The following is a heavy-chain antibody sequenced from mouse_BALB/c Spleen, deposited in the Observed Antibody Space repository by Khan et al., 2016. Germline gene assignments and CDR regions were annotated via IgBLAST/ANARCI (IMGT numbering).Heavy chain of an antibody. Sequence: QIQLVQSGPELKKPGETVKISCKASGYTFTDYSMHWVKQAPGKGLKWMGWINTETGEPTYADDFKGRFAFSLETSASTAYLQINNLKNEDTATYFCARWLRRGGWYFDVWGAGTTVTVSS. V-gene: IGHV9-2-1*01. CDR3: ARWLRRGGWYFDV. D-gene: IGHD2-2*01. CDR1: GYTFTDYS. J-gene: IGHJ1*01. CDR2: INTETGEP.